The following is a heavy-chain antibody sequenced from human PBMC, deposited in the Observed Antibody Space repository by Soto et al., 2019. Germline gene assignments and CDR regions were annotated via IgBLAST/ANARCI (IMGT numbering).Heavy chain of an antibody. J-gene: IGHJ4*02. D-gene: IGHD3-3*01. V-gene: IGHV3-48*02. CDR2: ISSSSSTI. Sequence: GGSLRLSCAASGFTFSSYSMNWVRQAPGKGLEWVSYISSSSSTIYYADSVKGRFTISRDNAKNSLYLQMNSLRDEDTAVYYCARGDYDFWSGYYSGNYFDYWSQGTLVTVSS. CDR1: GFTFSSYS. CDR3: ARGDYDFWSGYYSGNYFDY.